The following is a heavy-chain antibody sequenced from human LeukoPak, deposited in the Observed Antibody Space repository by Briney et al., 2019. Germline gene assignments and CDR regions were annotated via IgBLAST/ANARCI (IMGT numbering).Heavy chain of an antibody. V-gene: IGHV3-9*01. J-gene: IGHJ4*02. D-gene: IGHD6-19*01. CDR3: AKDMGSSGWYEGPGPSDYFDY. CDR1: GFTFDDYA. Sequence: GGSLRLSCAASGFTFDDYAMHWVRQAPGKGLEWVSGISWNSGSIGYADSVKGRFTISRDNAKNSLYPQMNSLRAEDTALYYCAKDMGSSGWYEGPGPSDYFDYWGQGTLVTVSS. CDR2: ISWNSGSI.